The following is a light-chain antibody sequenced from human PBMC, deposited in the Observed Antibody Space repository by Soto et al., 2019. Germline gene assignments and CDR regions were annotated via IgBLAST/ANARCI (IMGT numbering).Light chain of an antibody. CDR2: GAS. V-gene: IGKV3-20*01. CDR3: QQYGSSPRT. CDR1: QSVSSSY. Sequence: EIVLMQSPGTLSLSPGERATLSCRASQSVSSSYLAWYQQKPGQAPRLLIYGASSRATGIPDRFSGSGSGTDFTLTISRLEPEDFAVYYCQQYGSSPRTFGQGTKVDNK. J-gene: IGKJ1*01.